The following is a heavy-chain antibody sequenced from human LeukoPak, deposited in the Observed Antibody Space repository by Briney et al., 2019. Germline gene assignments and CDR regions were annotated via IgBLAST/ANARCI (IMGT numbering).Heavy chain of an antibody. CDR2: IYSGGST. CDR3: AREARSMGGPYGMDV. V-gene: IGHV3-53*01. Sequence: GGSLRLSCAAFGFTVSSNYMSWVRQAPGKGLEWVSVIYSGGSTYYADSVKGRFTISRDNSKNTLYLQMNSLRAEDTAVYYCAREARSMGGPYGMDVWGQGTTVTVSS. J-gene: IGHJ6*02. CDR1: GFTVSSNY. D-gene: IGHD3-16*01.